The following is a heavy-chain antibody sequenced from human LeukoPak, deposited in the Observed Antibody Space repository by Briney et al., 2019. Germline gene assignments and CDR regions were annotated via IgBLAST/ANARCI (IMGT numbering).Heavy chain of an antibody. Sequence: SETLSLTCSVSNYSISTDYYWGWIRQPPGKGLEWIGEINHSGSTNYNPSLKSRVTISVDTSKNQFSLKLSSVTAADTAVYYCARHRPRYYYDSSGYRPFDYWGQGTLVTVSS. V-gene: IGHV4-38-2*02. J-gene: IGHJ4*02. CDR2: INHSGST. CDR1: NYSISTDYY. D-gene: IGHD3-22*01. CDR3: ARHRPRYYYDSSGYRPFDY.